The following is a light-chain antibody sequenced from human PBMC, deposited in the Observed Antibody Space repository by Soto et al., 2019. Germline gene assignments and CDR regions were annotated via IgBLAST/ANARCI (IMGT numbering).Light chain of an antibody. V-gene: IGKV1-5*01. CDR2: DAS. J-gene: IGKJ1*01. CDR3: QQYNSYSPTWT. Sequence: DIQMTQSPSTLSASVGYRVTITCRASHSISSWLAWYQQKPGKAPKLLIYDASSLESGVPSRFSGSGSGTEFTLTISSLQPDDFATYYCQQYNSYSPTWTFGQGTKV. CDR1: HSISSW.